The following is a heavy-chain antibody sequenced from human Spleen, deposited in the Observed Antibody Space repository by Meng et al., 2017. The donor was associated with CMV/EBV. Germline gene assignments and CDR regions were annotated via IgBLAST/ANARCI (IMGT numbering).Heavy chain of an antibody. CDR3: ARKYCSGGNCYPLGY. V-gene: IGHV1-2*02. CDR1: GYTFTGYY. J-gene: IGHJ4*02. CDR2: INPNSDDT. Sequence: ASVKVSCKASGYTFTGYYMHWVRQAPGQGLEYMGWINPNSDDTNYAQKLQGRVTMTRDTSISAAYMELSRLRSDDTAMYYCARKYCSGGNCYPLGYWGQGTLVTVSS. D-gene: IGHD2-15*01.